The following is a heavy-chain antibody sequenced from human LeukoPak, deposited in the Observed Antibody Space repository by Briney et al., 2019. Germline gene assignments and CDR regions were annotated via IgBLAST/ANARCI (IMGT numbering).Heavy chain of an antibody. Sequence: GGSLRLSCAASGFTFSNHSMNWVRQAPGKGLEWVSSISSRSSYIYYADSVKGRFTISRDNAKNSLYLQMNSLRAEDTAVYYCARDVGGDYWGQGTLVTVSS. CDR1: GFTFSNHS. CDR3: ARDVGGDY. J-gene: IGHJ4*02. V-gene: IGHV3-21*01. CDR2: ISSRSSYI. D-gene: IGHD3-16*01.